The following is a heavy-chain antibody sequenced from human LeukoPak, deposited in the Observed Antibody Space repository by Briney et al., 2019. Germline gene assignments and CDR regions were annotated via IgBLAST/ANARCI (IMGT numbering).Heavy chain of an antibody. CDR1: GGSFSGYY. CDR2: INHSGST. J-gene: IGHJ4*02. D-gene: IGHD5-18*01. CDR3: ARGVRGYGYGIDY. Sequence: PSETLSLTCAVYGGSFSGYYWSWIRQPPGKGLEWIGEINHSGSTNYNPSLKSRVTISVDTSKNQFSLKLSSVTAADTAVYYCARGVRGYGYGIDYWGQGTLVTVSS. V-gene: IGHV4-34*01.